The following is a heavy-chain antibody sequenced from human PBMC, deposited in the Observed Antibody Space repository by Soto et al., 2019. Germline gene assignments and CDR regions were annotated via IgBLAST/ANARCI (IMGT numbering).Heavy chain of an antibody. D-gene: IGHD2-21*01. Sequence: PSETLSLTCTVSGGSISSGGYYWSWIRQHPGKGLEWIGYIYYSGSTYYNPSLKSRVTISVDTSKNQFSLKLSSVTAADTAVYYCARSLILSKTQFNVDWFDPWGQGTLVTVSS. V-gene: IGHV4-31*03. CDR1: GGSISSGGYY. CDR3: ARSLILSKTQFNVDWFDP. J-gene: IGHJ5*02. CDR2: IYYSGST.